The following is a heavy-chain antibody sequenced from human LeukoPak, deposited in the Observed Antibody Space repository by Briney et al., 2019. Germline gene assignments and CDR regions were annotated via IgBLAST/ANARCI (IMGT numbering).Heavy chain of an antibody. J-gene: IGHJ5*02. CDR3: ARARDGHINNWFDP. CDR2: IYYSGST. V-gene: IGHV4-59*01. Sequence: SETLSLTCTVSGGSINSYYWSWIRQPPGKGLEWIGYIYYSGSTEYNPSLKSRVTISVDASKNQFSLKMSSVTAADTAVYYCARARDGHINNWFDPWGQGTLVTVSS. D-gene: IGHD5-24*01. CDR1: GGSINSYY.